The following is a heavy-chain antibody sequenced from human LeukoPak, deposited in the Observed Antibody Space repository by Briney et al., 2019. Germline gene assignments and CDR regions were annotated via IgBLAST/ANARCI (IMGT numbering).Heavy chain of an antibody. V-gene: IGHV6-1*01. D-gene: IGHD1-1*01. Sequence: SQILSLTCAISGDSVSSNSAAWNWIRQSPSRGLEWLGRTYYRSKWYTYYAASVKSRIAINRDTSKNQFSLQLNSVTPEDTAVYYCARSTGPIDYWGQGTLVTVSS. CDR2: TYYRSKWYT. CDR1: GDSVSSNSAA. CDR3: ARSTGPIDY. J-gene: IGHJ4*02.